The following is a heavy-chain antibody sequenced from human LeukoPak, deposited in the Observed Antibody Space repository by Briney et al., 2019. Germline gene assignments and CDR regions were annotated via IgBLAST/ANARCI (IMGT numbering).Heavy chain of an antibody. CDR2: IYYSGST. CDR1: GGSISSGGYY. D-gene: IGHD6-13*01. V-gene: IGHV4-31*03. J-gene: IGHJ1*01. Sequence: PSQTLSLTCTVSGGSISSGGYYWSWIRQHPGKGLERIGYIYYSGSTYYNPSLKSRVTISVDTSKNQFSLKLSSVTAADTAVYYCARGEYSSSWYGEYFQHWGQGTLVTVSS. CDR3: ARGEYSSSWYGEYFQH.